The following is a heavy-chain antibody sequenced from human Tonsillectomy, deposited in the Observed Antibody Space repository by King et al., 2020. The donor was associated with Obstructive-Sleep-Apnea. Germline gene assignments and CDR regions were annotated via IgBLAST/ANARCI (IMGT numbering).Heavy chain of an antibody. CDR2: ISWNSGSI. CDR3: AKDIFHFHDSCRFDY. J-gene: IGHJ4*02. D-gene: IGHD3-22*01. Sequence: EVQLVESGGGLVQPGRSLRLSCAASGFTFDGSAMHWVRQGPGKGLEWVSGISWNSGSIGYADSVRGRFTISRDNAKNSLYLQMNSLRAEDTALYYCAKDIFHFHDSCRFDYWGQGTLVTVSS. V-gene: IGHV3-9*01. CDR1: GFTFDGSA.